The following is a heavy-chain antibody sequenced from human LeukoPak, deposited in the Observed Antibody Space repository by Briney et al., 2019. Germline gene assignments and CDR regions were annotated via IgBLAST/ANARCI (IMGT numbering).Heavy chain of an antibody. CDR1: GFTFTDYY. CDR2: IYSGGSA. D-gene: IGHD2-8*02. V-gene: IGHV3-53*01. Sequence: PGGSLRLSCAASGFTFTDYYMDWVRQAPGKGLEWVSVIYSGGSAYYADSVKGRFTISRDNSKNTLYLQMNSLRAEDTAVYYCASQTQLILVGFDLWGRGTLVTVSS. J-gene: IGHJ2*01. CDR3: ASQTQLILVGFDL.